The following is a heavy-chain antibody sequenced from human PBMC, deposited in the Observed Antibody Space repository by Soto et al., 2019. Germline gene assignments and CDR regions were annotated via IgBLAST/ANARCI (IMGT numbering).Heavy chain of an antibody. CDR2: ISSSSSTI. V-gene: IGHV3-48*02. D-gene: IGHD2-21*02. CDR3: ATGDPEASKRKRGFDD. CDR1: GFTFSSYS. Sequence: GGSLRLSCAASGFTFSSYSMNWFRQAPGKGLEWVSYISSSSSTIYYADSVKGRFTISRDNAKNSLYLQMNSLRDEDTAVYYCATGDPEASKRKRGFDDRGQRTVV. J-gene: IGHJ4*02.